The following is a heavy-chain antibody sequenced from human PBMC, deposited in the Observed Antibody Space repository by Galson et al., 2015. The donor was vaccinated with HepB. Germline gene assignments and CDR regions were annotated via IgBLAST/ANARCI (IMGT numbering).Heavy chain of an antibody. CDR1: GGTFSSYT. CDR2: IIPILGIA. D-gene: IGHD4-17*01. Sequence: SVKVSCKASGGTFSSYTISWVRQAPGQGLEWMGRIIPILGIANYAQKFQGRVTITADKSTSTAYMELSSLRSEDTAVYYCAHSTTMQYNWFDPWGQGTLVTVSS. V-gene: IGHV1-69*02. J-gene: IGHJ5*02. CDR3: AHSTTMQYNWFDP.